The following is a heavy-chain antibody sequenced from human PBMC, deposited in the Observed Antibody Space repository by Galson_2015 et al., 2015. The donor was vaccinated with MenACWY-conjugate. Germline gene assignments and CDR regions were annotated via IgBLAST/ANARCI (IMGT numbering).Heavy chain of an antibody. CDR2: INPNSGGT. V-gene: IGHV1-2*04. CDR1: GYTFTGYY. D-gene: IGHD3-22*01. CDR3: ARVSGYYDSSGYSLSPFYCGMDV. J-gene: IGHJ6*02. Sequence: SVKVSCKASGYTFTGYYMHWVRQAPGQGLEWMGWINPNSGGTNYAQKFQGWVTMTRDTSISTAYMELSRLGSDDTAVYYCARVSGYYDSSGYSLSPFYCGMDVWGQGTTVTVSS.